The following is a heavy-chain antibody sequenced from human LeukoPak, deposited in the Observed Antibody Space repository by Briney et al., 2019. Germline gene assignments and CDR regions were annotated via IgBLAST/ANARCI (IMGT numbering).Heavy chain of an antibody. CDR3: AKDLGYCSGGSCYEGYFQH. V-gene: IGHV3-43*01. Sequence: GGSLRLSCAASGFTFDDYTMHWVRQAPGKGLEWVSLISWDGGSTYYADSVKGRFTISRDNSKNSLYLQMNSLRTEDTALYYCAKDLGYCSGGSCYEGYFQHWGQGTLVAVSS. CDR1: GFTFDDYT. D-gene: IGHD2-15*01. J-gene: IGHJ1*01. CDR2: ISWDGGST.